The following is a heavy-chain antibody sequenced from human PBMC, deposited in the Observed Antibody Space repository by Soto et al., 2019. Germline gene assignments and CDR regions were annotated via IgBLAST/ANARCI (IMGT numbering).Heavy chain of an antibody. CDR3: ARDFRAGIYYGSGSSIDY. CDR1: GYTFISYG. CDR2: ISAYTGNT. Sequence: QVQLVQSGAEVMKPGASVKVSCKASGYTFISYGINWVRQAPGQGLEWMGWISAYTGNTNYAQKLQGRVTMTTDTSTSTAYMELRSLRSDDTAVYYCARDFRAGIYYGSGSSIDYWGQGTLVTVSS. V-gene: IGHV1-18*01. J-gene: IGHJ4*02. D-gene: IGHD3-10*01.